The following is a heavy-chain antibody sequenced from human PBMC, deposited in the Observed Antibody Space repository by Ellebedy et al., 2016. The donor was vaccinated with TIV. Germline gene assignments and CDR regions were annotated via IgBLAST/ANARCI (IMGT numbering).Heavy chain of an antibody. CDR2: INEDGSGT. CDR3: ATIFNF. J-gene: IGHJ4*02. CDR1: GFTFSNDW. V-gene: IGHV3-74*01. Sequence: PGGSLRLSCAASGFTFSNDWIHWVRQVPGKGLGWVARINEDGSGTSYANSVKGRFTIARDTAKNTAYLQMGSLRVQDTAVYDCATIFNFWGQGVLVSVSS. D-gene: IGHD3-3*01.